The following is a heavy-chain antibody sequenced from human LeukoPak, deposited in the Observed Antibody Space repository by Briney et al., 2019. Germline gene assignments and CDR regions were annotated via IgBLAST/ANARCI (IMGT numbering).Heavy chain of an antibody. D-gene: IGHD4-11*01. J-gene: IGHJ4*02. CDR3: ASSRYSNYPLFFDY. CDR2: INHSGSF. V-gene: IGHV4-34*01. Sequence: PSETLSLTCAVYGGSFSGYYWTWIRQSPGQGLEWIGEINHSGSFNYNPSLKSRVTISVDTSKNQFSLKLSSVTAADTAVYYCASSRYSNYPLFFDYWGQGTLVTVSS. CDR1: GGSFSGYY.